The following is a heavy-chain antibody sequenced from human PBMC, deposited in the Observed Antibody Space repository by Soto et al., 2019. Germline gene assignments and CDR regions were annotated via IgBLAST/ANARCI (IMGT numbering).Heavy chain of an antibody. D-gene: IGHD3-16*01. CDR3: ASLGRHG. V-gene: IGHV3-7*01. CDR2: INQDGSGK. CDR1: GFTFSDSW. J-gene: IGHJ6*02. Sequence: GGSLRLSCAASGFTFSDSWMDWARQVPGRGPEWVANINQDGSGKNYVDSVKGRFTISRDNAKNSLYLQMNSLRAEDTAVYYCASLGRHGWGQGTTVTVSS.